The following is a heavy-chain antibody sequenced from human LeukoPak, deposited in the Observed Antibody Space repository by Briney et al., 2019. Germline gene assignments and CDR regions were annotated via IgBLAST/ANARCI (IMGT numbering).Heavy chain of an antibody. CDR2: IYYSGST. J-gene: IGHJ6*03. V-gene: IGHV4-59*12. CDR3: ARGTWGAARPAVFPNYYYYYYMDV. D-gene: IGHD6-6*01. Sequence: KPSETLSLTCTVSGGSIRSYYWSWIRQSPGKGLEWIGYIYYSGSTNYNPSLKSRVTISVDTSKNQFSLKLSSVTAADTAVYYCARGTWGAARPAVFPNYYYYYYMDVWGKGTTVTVSS. CDR1: GGSIRSYY.